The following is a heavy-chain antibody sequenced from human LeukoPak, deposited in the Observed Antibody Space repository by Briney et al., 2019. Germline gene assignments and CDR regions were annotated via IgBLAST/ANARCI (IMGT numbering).Heavy chain of an antibody. CDR1: GFTFSSYS. Sequence: GGSLRLSCAASGFTFSSYSMNWVRQAPGKGLEWASSISSSSSYIYYADSVKDRFTISRDNAKNSLYLQMNSLRAEDTAVYYCAREPVVVTAAAFDIWGQGTMVTVSS. CDR3: AREPVVVTAAAFDI. D-gene: IGHD2-21*02. CDR2: ISSSSSYI. J-gene: IGHJ3*02. V-gene: IGHV3-21*01.